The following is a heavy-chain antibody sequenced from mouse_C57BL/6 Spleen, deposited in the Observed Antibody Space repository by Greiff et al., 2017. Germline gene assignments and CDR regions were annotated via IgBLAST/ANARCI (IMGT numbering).Heavy chain of an antibody. CDR2: ISYDGSN. CDR3: ARGATVVATDYFDV. V-gene: IGHV3-6*01. D-gene: IGHD1-1*01. CDR1: GYSITSGYY. Sequence: DVQLQESGPGLVKPSQSLSLTCSVTGYSITSGYYWNWIRQFPGNKLEWMGYISYDGSNNYNPSLKNRISITRDTSKNQFFLKLNSVTTEDTATYYCARGATVVATDYFDVWGTGTTVTVSS. J-gene: IGHJ1*03.